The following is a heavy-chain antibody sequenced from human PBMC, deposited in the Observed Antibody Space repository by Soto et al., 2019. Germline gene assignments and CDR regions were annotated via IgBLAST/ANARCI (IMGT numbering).Heavy chain of an antibody. V-gene: IGHV3-23*01. Sequence: EVQLLESGGGLVQPGGSLRLSCAASGFTFSSYAMSWVRQAPGKGLEWVSAISGSGGSTYYADSVKGRFTISRDNSNNTLYLQMNSLRAEDTAVYYCAKAMGLLEWLLYDYWGQGTLVTVSS. J-gene: IGHJ4*02. CDR3: AKAMGLLEWLLYDY. D-gene: IGHD3-3*01. CDR1: GFTFSSYA. CDR2: ISGSGGST.